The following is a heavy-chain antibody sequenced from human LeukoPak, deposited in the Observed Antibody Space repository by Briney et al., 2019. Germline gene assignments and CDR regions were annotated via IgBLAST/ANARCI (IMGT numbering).Heavy chain of an antibody. CDR2: ISTSGGTI. D-gene: IGHD2-21*02. CDR1: GFTFSSSS. CDR3: AREGVTHFDY. J-gene: IGHJ4*02. V-gene: IGHV3-48*01. Sequence: GGSLRLSCAASGFTFSSSSMNWVRQAPEKGLEWVSYISTSGGTIYYADSVKGRFTISRDNAKNSLYLQMDSLRAEDTAVYYCAREGVTHFDYWGQGTLVTVSS.